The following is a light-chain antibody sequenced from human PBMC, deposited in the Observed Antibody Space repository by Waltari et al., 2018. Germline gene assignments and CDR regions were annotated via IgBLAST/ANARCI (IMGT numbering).Light chain of an antibody. CDR2: LGS. J-gene: IGKJ4*01. CDR3: MQALQTPPT. CDR1: QNPLHSNGYNY. V-gene: IGKV2-28*01. Sequence: DIVLTKSPLFLPVTPGEPAFMSCRSSQNPLHSNGYNYLDLYLQKPGQSPQLLIYLGSNRASGVPDRFSASGSGTDFTLNISRVEAEDVGVYYCMQALQTPPTFGGGTKVEIK.